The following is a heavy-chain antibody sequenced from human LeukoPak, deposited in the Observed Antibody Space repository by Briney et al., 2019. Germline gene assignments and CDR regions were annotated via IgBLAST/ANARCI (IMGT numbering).Heavy chain of an antibody. D-gene: IGHD2-15*01. CDR3: ARGIVVVVGASDHFDY. V-gene: IGHV3-7*01. CDR1: GFTFSTYW. CDR2: ISPDGSDK. Sequence: GGSLRLSCVASGFTFSTYWMNWVRQAPGRGLERVGTISPDGSDKYYVDSVKGRFTISRDNAKTSLYLQINSLRADDTALYFCARGIVVVVGASDHFDYWGQGTLITVSS. J-gene: IGHJ4*02.